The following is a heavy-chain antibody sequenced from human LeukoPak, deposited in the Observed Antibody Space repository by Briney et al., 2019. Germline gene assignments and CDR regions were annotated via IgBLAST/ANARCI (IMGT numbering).Heavy chain of an antibody. CDR1: GYTFTDYH. D-gene: IGHD3-22*01. Sequence: ASVKVSRKASGYTFTDYHIYWLRQAPGQGLEWMAWIFPKTGATTYAREFQGRVTLTSDTSIGTAYMDLRALTSDDTAVYFCARTGVGSGLTYWGQGTQVTVSS. J-gene: IGHJ4*02. CDR2: IFPKTGAT. CDR3: ARTGVGSGLTY. V-gene: IGHV1-2*02.